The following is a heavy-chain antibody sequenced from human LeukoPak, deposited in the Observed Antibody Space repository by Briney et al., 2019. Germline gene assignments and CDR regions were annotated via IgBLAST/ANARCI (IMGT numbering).Heavy chain of an antibody. Sequence: SVKVSCKASGRTFSSYAISWVRQAPGQGLEWMGGIIPIFGTANYAQKFQGRVTITADESTSTAYMELSSLRSEDTAVYYCARGNIVVVPAVIRGGPCYYYYYYYMDVWGKGTTVTVSS. CDR1: GRTFSSYA. V-gene: IGHV1-69*13. J-gene: IGHJ6*03. CDR3: ARGNIVVVPAVIRGGPCYYYYYYYMDV. CDR2: IIPIFGTA. D-gene: IGHD2-2*02.